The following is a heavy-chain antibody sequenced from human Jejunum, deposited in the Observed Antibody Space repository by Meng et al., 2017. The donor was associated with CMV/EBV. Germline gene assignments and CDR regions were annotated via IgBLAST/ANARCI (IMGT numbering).Heavy chain of an antibody. CDR1: GFTFSNYP. CDR3: ASRGGYYDTSNYYS. V-gene: IGHV3-21*01. CDR2: ISPTGTYI. Sequence: ASGFTFSNYPMNWVRQAPGKGLEWVSSISPTGTYIYYADSVKGRFTISRDNAENSLFLQMNSLRAEDTALYYCASRGGYYDTSNYYSWGQGTLVTVSS. D-gene: IGHD3-22*01. J-gene: IGHJ5*02.